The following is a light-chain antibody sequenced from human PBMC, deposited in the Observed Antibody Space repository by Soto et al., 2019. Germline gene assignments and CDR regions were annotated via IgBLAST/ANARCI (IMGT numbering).Light chain of an antibody. V-gene: IGKV1-5*01. CDR1: QSIDTW. CDR3: QHYETYPLT. CDR2: DAS. J-gene: IGKJ4*01. Sequence: DIQMTQSPFTLSASVGDRVTITCRASQSIDTWLAWYQQKLGKAPNLLIYDASSLESGVPSRFSGSGSGTEFTLTISSLQPEDFATYYCQHYETYPLTFGRGTKVDIK.